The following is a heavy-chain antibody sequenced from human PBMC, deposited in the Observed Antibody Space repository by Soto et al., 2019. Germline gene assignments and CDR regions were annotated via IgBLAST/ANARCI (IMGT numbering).Heavy chain of an antibody. Sequence: QVQLVQSGAEVKKPGASMKVSCKASGGTFSSYAISWVRQAPGQGLEWMGGIIPIFGTANYAQKFQGRVTITADESTSTAYMELSSLRSEDTAVYYCARDVRGIAAAGTGYWGQGTLVTVSS. CDR3: ARDVRGIAAAGTGY. D-gene: IGHD6-13*01. CDR1: GGTFSSYA. V-gene: IGHV1-69*01. CDR2: IIPIFGTA. J-gene: IGHJ4*02.